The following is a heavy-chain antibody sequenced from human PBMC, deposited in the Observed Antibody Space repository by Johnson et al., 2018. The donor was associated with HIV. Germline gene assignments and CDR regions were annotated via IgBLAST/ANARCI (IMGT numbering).Heavy chain of an antibody. CDR3: AKTRMGGILDAFDL. CDR2: IRYDGSNK. J-gene: IGHJ3*01. Sequence: QVQLVESGGGVVRPGGSLRLSSAASGFTFDDYGMSWVRQAPGKGLEWVALIRYDGSNKYYADSVKGRFIISRDNSKNTLDLQMNSLTIEDTAVFYCAKTRMGGILDAFDLWGQGTMVIVS. CDR1: GFTFDDYG. V-gene: IGHV3-30*02. D-gene: IGHD3-10*01.